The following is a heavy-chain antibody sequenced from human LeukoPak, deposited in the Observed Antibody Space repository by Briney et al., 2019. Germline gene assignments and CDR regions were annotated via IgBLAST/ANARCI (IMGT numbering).Heavy chain of an antibody. Sequence: SETLSLTCTVSGGSISSGGYYWSWIRQHPGKGLEWIGYIYYSGGTYYNPSLKSRVTISVDTSKNQFSLKLSSVTAADTAVYYCARDSSGCLDYWGQGTLVTVSS. D-gene: IGHD6-19*01. V-gene: IGHV4-31*03. CDR3: ARDSSGCLDY. J-gene: IGHJ4*02. CDR1: GGSISSGGYY. CDR2: IYYSGGT.